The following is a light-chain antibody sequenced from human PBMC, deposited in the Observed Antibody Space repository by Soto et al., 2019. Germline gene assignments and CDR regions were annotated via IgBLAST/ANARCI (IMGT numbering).Light chain of an antibody. J-gene: IGKJ1*01. CDR3: QQYSSSQWT. Sequence: EIVLTQSPGTLSLSPGERATLSCRASQSVTSSYLAWYQQKPGQAPRLLIYGASSRAAGIPDRFSGSGSGTDITLTISRLEPEDFAVYYCQQYSSSQWTFGQGTKVEIK. CDR1: QSVTSSY. CDR2: GAS. V-gene: IGKV3-20*01.